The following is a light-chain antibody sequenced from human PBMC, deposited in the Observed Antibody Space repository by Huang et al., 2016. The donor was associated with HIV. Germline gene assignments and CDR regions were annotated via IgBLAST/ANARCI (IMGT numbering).Light chain of an antibody. Sequence: DIQMTQSPSSLSASVGDRVTITCRASQDISNYLAWFQQKPGKVPRLLIYAASTLRSGVPSRVRGSGSGTDFTLTISSLQPEDVATYYCQKYDSALLTFGGGTKVEIK. CDR1: QDISNY. CDR2: AAS. CDR3: QKYDSALLT. V-gene: IGKV1-27*01. J-gene: IGKJ4*01.